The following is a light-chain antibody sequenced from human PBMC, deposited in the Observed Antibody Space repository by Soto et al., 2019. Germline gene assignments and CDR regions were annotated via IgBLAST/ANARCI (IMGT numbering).Light chain of an antibody. Sequence: QSVLTQPPSASVSPGQSVAISCTGTSSDVGGYNYVSLYQQHPGKAPKLMIYEVNKQPSGVPDRFSGSKSGNTASLTVSGLQAEDEADYYCSSYAGSSNVFGTGTKVTVL. CDR1: SSDVGGYNY. CDR2: EVN. J-gene: IGLJ1*01. V-gene: IGLV2-8*01. CDR3: SSYAGSSNV.